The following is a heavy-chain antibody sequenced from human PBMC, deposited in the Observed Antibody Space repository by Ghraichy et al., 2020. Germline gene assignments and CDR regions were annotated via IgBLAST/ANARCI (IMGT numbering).Heavy chain of an antibody. J-gene: IGHJ4*02. Sequence: SETLSLTCTVSSGSISTSNYYWGWLRQPPGQGLEWFGSLFYSASTYYSLSLKSRVTISIDTSKNQFSLKLSSVTAADTAVYDCAGQSSSGYYDLDYWGQGTLVTVSS. CDR1: SGSISTSNYY. CDR3: AGQSSSGYYDLDY. V-gene: IGHV4-39*01. D-gene: IGHD3-22*01. CDR2: LFYSAST.